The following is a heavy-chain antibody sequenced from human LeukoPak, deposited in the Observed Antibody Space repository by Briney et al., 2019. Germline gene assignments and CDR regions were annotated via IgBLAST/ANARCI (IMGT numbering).Heavy chain of an antibody. CDR3: ARALYYDILTGYYMDGMDV. CDR1: GGTFSSYA. Sequence: SVKVSCKASGGTFSSYAISWVRQAPGQGLEWMGGITPIFGTANYAQKFQGRVTITADESTSTAYMELSSLRSEDTAVYYCARALYYDILTGYYMDGMDVWGQGTTVTVSS. J-gene: IGHJ6*02. CDR2: ITPIFGTA. D-gene: IGHD3-9*01. V-gene: IGHV1-69*01.